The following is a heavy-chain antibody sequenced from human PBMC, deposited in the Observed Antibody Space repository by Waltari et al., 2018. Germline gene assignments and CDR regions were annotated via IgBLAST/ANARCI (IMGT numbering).Heavy chain of an antibody. CDR1: GFTFSSYA. CDR2: ISYDGSNK. J-gene: IGHJ4*02. Sequence: QVQLVESGGGVVQPGRSLRLSCAASGFTFSSYAMHWVRQAPGKGLEWVAGISYDGSNKYYADSVKGRFTISRDNSKNTLYLQMNSLRAEDTAVYYCAAPTSVGGLDYWGQGTLVTVSS. V-gene: IGHV3-30-3*01. CDR3: AAPTSVGGLDY. D-gene: IGHD3-10*01.